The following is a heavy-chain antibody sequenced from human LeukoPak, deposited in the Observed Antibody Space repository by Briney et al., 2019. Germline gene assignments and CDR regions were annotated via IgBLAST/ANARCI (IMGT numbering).Heavy chain of an antibody. D-gene: IGHD4-17*01. CDR3: GRNGYYSADY. Sequence: SGTLSLTCAVSGASISSGWWWTWVRQPPGKGLEWIGEIHHSGSTNYNPSLKSRVTISLDKSKNQFSLMLTSVTAADTAVYYCGRNGYYSADYWGQGTLVTVSS. J-gene: IGHJ4*02. CDR1: GASISSGWW. CDR2: IHHSGST. V-gene: IGHV4-4*02.